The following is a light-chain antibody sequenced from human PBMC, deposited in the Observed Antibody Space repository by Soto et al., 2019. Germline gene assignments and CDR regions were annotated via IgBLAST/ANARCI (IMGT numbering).Light chain of an antibody. CDR2: EAS. Sequence: EIVLTQSPGTLSLSPGERATLSCRASQSVSSSYVAWYQQKPGQAARLLIYEASIRAIAITDRVSGSGSGTDFTLTNSRLEPEDFAVYHCQQYGSSPPTFGQGSKVEIK. CDR3: QQYGSSPPT. V-gene: IGKV3-20*01. CDR1: QSVSSSY. J-gene: IGKJ1*01.